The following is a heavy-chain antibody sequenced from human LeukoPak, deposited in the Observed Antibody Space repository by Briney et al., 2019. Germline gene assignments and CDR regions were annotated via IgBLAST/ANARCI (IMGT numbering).Heavy chain of an antibody. D-gene: IGHD2-2*01. CDR2: INHSGST. CDR1: GGSFSGYY. CDR3: ARFFLPRYCSSTSCYQRDY. V-gene: IGHV4-34*01. Sequence: SDTLSLTCAVYGGSFSGYYWIWIRQPPGKGLEWIGDINHSGSTNYNQSPKSLVTISANTTKNQFSLKLSSVTAADTAVYYCARFFLPRYCSSTSCYQRDYWGQGTMVTVSS. J-gene: IGHJ4*02.